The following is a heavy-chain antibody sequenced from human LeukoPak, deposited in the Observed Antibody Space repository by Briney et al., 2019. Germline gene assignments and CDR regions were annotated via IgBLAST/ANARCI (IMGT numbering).Heavy chain of an antibody. V-gene: IGHV3-53*01. CDR1: GFTVSSNY. CDR3: ARTPGGSGNLFDY. J-gene: IGHJ4*02. Sequence: GGSLRLSCAAFGFTVSSNYMSWVRQAPGKRLEWVSIIYDGGTTYHADSVTGRFTISRDSSKNTVYLQMNSLRVEDTAVYYCARTPGGSGNLFDYWGQGTLVTVSS. CDR2: IYDGGTT. D-gene: IGHD3-10*01.